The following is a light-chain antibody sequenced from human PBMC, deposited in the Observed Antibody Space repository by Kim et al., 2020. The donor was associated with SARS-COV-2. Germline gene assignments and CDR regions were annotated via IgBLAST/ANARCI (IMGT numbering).Light chain of an antibody. CDR2: QDI. V-gene: IGLV3-1*01. CDR1: RLGDKY. CDR3: QAWDSSTWV. J-gene: IGLJ3*02. Sequence: SESPGQTASITCSGDRLGDKYVSWYQQKSGQSPVLVMYQDIKRPSGIPERFSGSNSGNTATLTISETQTMDEADYYCQAWDSSTWVFGGGTKLTVL.